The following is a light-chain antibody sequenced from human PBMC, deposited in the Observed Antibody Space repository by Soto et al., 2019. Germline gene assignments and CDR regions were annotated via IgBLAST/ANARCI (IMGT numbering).Light chain of an antibody. V-gene: IGLV2-8*01. CDR3: SSYAGSNDRWV. Sequence: SALTQPPSASGSPGQSVTISCTGTSSDNGAYNYVSWYQQHPGKAPKLMIHEVSKLPSGVTDPFPGSKSGNPASLTVSGLQAEDEADYHCSSYAGSNDRWVFGGGTKLTVL. CDR1: SSDNGAYNY. J-gene: IGLJ3*02. CDR2: EVS.